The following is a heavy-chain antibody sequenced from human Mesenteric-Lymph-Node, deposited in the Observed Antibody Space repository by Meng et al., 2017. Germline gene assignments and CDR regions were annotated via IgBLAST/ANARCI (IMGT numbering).Heavy chain of an antibody. D-gene: IGHD6-13*01. Sequence: GESLKISCAASGFTFSSYGMHWVRQAPGKGLEWVSSISSSSSYIYYADSVKGRFTISRDNAKNSLYLQMNSLRAEDTAVYYCARVGIAAAGRWGQGTLVTVSS. CDR3: ARVGIAAAGR. CDR2: ISSSSSYI. V-gene: IGHV3-21*01. J-gene: IGHJ4*02. CDR1: GFTFSSYG.